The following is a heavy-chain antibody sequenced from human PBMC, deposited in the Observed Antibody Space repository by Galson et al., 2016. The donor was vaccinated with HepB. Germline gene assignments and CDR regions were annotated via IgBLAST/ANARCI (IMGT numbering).Heavy chain of an antibody. Sequence: SLRLSCAASGFTFSNFEMNWVRQAPGKALERLSYISSGAGTTYYADSVKGRFTISRDNAKNSLYLQMNSLRAEDTAVYYCAKTRGGEGLWYFDLWGRGTLVTVSS. V-gene: IGHV3-48*03. CDR2: ISSGAGTT. J-gene: IGHJ2*01. CDR1: GFTFSNFE. D-gene: IGHD3-10*01. CDR3: AKTRGGEGLWYFDL.